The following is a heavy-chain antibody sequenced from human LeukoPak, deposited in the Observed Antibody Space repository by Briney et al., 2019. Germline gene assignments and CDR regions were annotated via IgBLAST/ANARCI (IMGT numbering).Heavy chain of an antibody. V-gene: IGHV4-34*01. J-gene: IGHJ4*02. CDR3: AIDPVPGTFTAYYFDY. Sequence: SETLSLTCEVYGGSLSPYWWSWIRQPPGKGLEWVGEIKHSGHTNYNPSLKSRVTISVDTSKKQFSLKLSSVTVADTAVYYCAIDPVPGTFTAYYFDYWGQGTLVTVSS. CDR1: GGSLSPYW. D-gene: IGHD6-19*01. CDR2: IKHSGHT.